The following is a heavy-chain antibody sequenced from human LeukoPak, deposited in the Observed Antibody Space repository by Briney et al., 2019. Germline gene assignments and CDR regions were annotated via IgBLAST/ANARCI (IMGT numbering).Heavy chain of an antibody. J-gene: IGHJ5*02. CDR3: AKGGVGELLSNNWFDP. Sequence: GGSLRLSCAASGFTFSSYAMSWVRQAPGKGLEWVSTISATGGSIYYADSVRGRLTISRDNSKNTVYLQMNSLRAEDTALYYCAKGGVGELLSNNWFDPWGQGTLVTVSS. D-gene: IGHD3-10*01. V-gene: IGHV3-23*01. CDR1: GFTFSSYA. CDR2: ISATGGSI.